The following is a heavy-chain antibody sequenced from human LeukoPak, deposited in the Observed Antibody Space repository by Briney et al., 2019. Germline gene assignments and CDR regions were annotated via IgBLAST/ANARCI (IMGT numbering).Heavy chain of an antibody. CDR2: IYYSGDT. CDR1: GGSISSSSYY. V-gene: IGHV4-39*07. CDR3: ARWSPYYFDY. J-gene: IGHJ4*02. D-gene: IGHD2-15*01. Sequence: PSETLPLTCTVSGGSISSSSYYWDWIRQPPGKGLEWIGTIYYSGDTYYNPSLKSRVTISVDTSKNHFSLKVSSVTAADTAVYYCARWSPYYFDYWGQGTLVTVSS.